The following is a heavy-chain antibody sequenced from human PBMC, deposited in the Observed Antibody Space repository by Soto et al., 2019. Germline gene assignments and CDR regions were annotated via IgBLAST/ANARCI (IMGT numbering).Heavy chain of an antibody. J-gene: IGHJ4*02. CDR3: TRNYSDSSGYTFDY. CDR1: GFTFGDYA. V-gene: IGHV3-49*04. D-gene: IGHD3-22*01. CDR2: IRSKAYGGTT. Sequence: GGSLRLSCTASGFTFGDYAMSWVRQAPGKGLEWVGFIRSKAYGGTTEYAASVKGRFTISRDDSKSIAYLQMNSLKTEDTAVYYCTRNYSDSSGYTFDYWGQGTLVTVSS.